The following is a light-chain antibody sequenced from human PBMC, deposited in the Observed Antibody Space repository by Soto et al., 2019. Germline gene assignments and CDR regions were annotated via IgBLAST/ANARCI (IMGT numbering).Light chain of an antibody. J-gene: IGKJ2*01. CDR3: QQSFRTPYT. CDR2: SAS. CDR1: QTINKN. V-gene: IGKV1-39*01. Sequence: DIQMTQSPSSLSASVGHRVTITCRASQTINKNLNWYQQKPGQAPNLLIYSASDFQSGVPSRFSGSGSGTEFTLTINGLQREDFATYYCQQSFRTPYTFGQGTDLAI.